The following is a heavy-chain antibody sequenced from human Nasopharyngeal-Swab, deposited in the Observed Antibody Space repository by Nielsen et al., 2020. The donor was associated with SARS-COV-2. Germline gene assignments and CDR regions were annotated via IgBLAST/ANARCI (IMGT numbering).Heavy chain of an antibody. V-gene: IGHV1-58*01. CDR1: GFTFTSSA. D-gene: IGHD6-13*01. CDR2: IVVGSGNT. CDR3: ARDQASIAAMAY. J-gene: IGHJ4*02. Sequence: SVKVSCKASGFTFTSSAVQWVRQARGQRLEWIGWIVVGSGNTNYAQKFQERVTITRDMSTSTAYMELSSLRSEDTAVYYCARDQASIAAMAYWGQGTLVTVSS.